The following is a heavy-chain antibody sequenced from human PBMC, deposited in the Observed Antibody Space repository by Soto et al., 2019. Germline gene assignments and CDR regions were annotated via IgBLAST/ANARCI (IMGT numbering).Heavy chain of an antibody. V-gene: IGHV3-30*18. CDR1: GFTFRSYA. J-gene: IGHJ6*02. CDR2: VSYDGSKT. CDR3: AKEKNYDLGSRAMDV. Sequence: QMQMVESGGGVVQPGRSLRLSCAASGFTFRSYAMHWVRQAPGKGLEWAAVVSYDGSKTYYADSVKGRVTISRDNSKNTLYLQMNSLRPEDTAVYYCAKEKNYDLGSRAMDVWGQGTTVIVSS. D-gene: IGHD3-10*01.